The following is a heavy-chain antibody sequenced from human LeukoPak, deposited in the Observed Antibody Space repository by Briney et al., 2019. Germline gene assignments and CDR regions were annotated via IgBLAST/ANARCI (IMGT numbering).Heavy chain of an antibody. J-gene: IGHJ4*02. CDR1: GGSFSGYY. CDR3: ARRTEDRGVAATVDY. D-gene: IGHD2-15*01. Sequence: PSETLSLTCAVYGGSFSGYYWSWIRQPPGKGLEWIGEINHSGSTNYNPSLKSRVTISVDTSKNQFSPKLSSVTAADTAVYYCARRTEDRGVAATVDYWGQGTLVTVSS. V-gene: IGHV4-34*01. CDR2: INHSGST.